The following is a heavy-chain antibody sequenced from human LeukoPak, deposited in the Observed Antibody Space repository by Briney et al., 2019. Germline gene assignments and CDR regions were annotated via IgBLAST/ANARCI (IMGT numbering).Heavy chain of an antibody. Sequence: GGSLRLSCAASGITFRNYWMSWVRQAPGKGLEWVANIKQDGSEKYYMDSVKGRFTISRDNAKNSLYLQINSLRAEDTAVYYCATQYYDFWSGYYDYWGQGTLVTVSS. D-gene: IGHD3-3*01. CDR2: IKQDGSEK. CDR3: ATQYYDFWSGYYDY. J-gene: IGHJ4*02. V-gene: IGHV3-7*01. CDR1: GITFRNYW.